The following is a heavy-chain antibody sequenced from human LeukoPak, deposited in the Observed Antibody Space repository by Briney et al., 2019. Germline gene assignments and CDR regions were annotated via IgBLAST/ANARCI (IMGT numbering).Heavy chain of an antibody. V-gene: IGHV4-38-2*02. CDR1: GYSISSGYY. Sequence: SETLSLTCTVSGYSISSGYYWGWIRQPPGKGLEWIGYIYYSGSTYYNPSLKSRVTISVDTSKNQFSLKLSSVTAADTAVYYCASIAAAGPYYFDYWGQGTLVTVSS. J-gene: IGHJ4*02. CDR2: IYYSGST. D-gene: IGHD6-13*01. CDR3: ASIAAAGPYYFDY.